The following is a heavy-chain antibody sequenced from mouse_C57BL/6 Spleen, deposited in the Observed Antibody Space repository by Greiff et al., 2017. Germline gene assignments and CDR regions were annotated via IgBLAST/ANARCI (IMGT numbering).Heavy chain of an antibody. CDR1: GYTFTSYW. Sequence: VQLQQPGAELVMPGASVKLSCKASGYTFTSYWMHWVKQRPGQGLEWIGEIDPSDSYTNYNQKFKGKSTLTVDKSSSTAYMQLSSLTSEDSAVYYCARSSITTVVAYYFDYWGQGTTLTVSS. CDR3: ARSSITTVVAYYFDY. CDR2: IDPSDSYT. J-gene: IGHJ2*01. V-gene: IGHV1-69*01. D-gene: IGHD1-1*01.